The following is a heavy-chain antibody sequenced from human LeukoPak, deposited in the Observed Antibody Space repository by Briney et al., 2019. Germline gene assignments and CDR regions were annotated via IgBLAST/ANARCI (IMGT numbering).Heavy chain of an antibody. V-gene: IGHV3-9*01. J-gene: IGHJ4*02. Sequence: PGRSLRLSCAASGFTFDDYAMPWVRQAPGKGLEWVSGISWNSGSIGYADSVKGRFTISRDNAKNSLYLQMNSLRAEDTALYYCAKDRYQLLYALFDYWGQGTLVTVSS. D-gene: IGHD2-2*02. CDR1: GFTFDDYA. CDR3: AKDRYQLLYALFDY. CDR2: ISWNSGSI.